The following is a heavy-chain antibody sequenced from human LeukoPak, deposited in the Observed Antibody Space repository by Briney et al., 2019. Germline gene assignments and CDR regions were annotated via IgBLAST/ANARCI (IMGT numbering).Heavy chain of an antibody. CDR3: ARAESSAFMMLLMVGGVVDY. V-gene: IGHV1-2*02. CDR2: INPNSGGT. D-gene: IGHD2-8*01. Sequence: ASVKVSCKASGYTFSAYYMHWVRQAPGQRLEWMGWINPNSGGTDYAQKFQGRVTMTRDTSITTAYMELSSLRSDDTAVYYCARAESSAFMMLLMVGGVVDYWGQGTLVTVSS. CDR1: GYTFSAYY. J-gene: IGHJ4*02.